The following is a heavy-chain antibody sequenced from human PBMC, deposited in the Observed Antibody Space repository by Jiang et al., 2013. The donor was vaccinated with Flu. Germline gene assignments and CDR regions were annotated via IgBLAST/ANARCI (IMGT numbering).Heavy chain of an antibody. V-gene: IGHV5-51*01. D-gene: IGHD3-22*01. CDR2: IYPGDSDT. J-gene: IGHJ4*02. CDR1: GYSFTSYW. CDR3: ARRWYYYDSSGYNLYYFDY. Sequence: GAEVKKPGESLKISCKGSGYSFTSYWIGWVRQMPGKGLEWMGIIYPGDSDTRYSPSFQGQVTISADKSISTAYLQWSSLKASDTAMYYCARRWYYYDSSGYNLYYFDYWGQGTLVTVSS.